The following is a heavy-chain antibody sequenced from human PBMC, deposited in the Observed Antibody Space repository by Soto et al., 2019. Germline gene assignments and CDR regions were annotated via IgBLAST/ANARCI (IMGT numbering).Heavy chain of an antibody. D-gene: IGHD2-2*01. CDR1: GYTFIGYY. V-gene: IGHV1-2*06. CDR3: ARDPRTLWYFDY. Sequence: QVQLVQSGAEVKKPGASVKVSCKASGYTFIGYYIHWVRQAPRQGLEWMGRINPNSGEVTYGETFQGRVTMTRATSNNTAYMELSRLRSDDTAVYYCARDPRTLWYFDYWGQGTLGTVSS. CDR2: INPNSGEV. J-gene: IGHJ4*02.